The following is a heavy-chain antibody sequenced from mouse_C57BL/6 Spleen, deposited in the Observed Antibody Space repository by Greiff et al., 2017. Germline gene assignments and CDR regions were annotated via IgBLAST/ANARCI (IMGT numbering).Heavy chain of an antibody. CDR2: ISSGSSTI. D-gene: IGHD6-1*01. V-gene: IGHV5-17*01. J-gene: IGHJ4*01. CDR1: GFTFSDYG. Sequence: EVQLVESGGGLVKPGGSLKLSCAASGFTFSDYGMHWVRQAPEKGLEWVAYISSGSSTIYYADTVKGRFTISRDNAKNTLFLQMTSLRSEDTAMYYCARLPLYYAMDYWGQGTSVTVSS. CDR3: ARLPLYYAMDY.